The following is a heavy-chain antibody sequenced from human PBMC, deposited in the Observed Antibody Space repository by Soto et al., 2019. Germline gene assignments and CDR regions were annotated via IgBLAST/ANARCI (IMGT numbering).Heavy chain of an antibody. CDR1: GSTPTVGV. Sequence: VASVRPSDPPAGSTPTVGVVQHVGQATGQWLGWTGWMNPNSGNTGYAQKFQGRVTMTRNTSISTAYMELSSLRSEDTAVYYCARGQGYYDSSGYWSRPRRFEYPCQRTRVTVS. CDR3: ARGQGYYDSSGYWSRPRRFEY. CDR2: MNPNSGNT. D-gene: IGHD3-22*01. V-gene: IGHV1-8*01. J-gene: IGHJ4*02.